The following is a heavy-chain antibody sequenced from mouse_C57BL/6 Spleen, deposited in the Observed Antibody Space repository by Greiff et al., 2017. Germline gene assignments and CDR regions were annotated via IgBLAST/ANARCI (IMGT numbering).Heavy chain of an antibody. V-gene: IGHV1-85*01. D-gene: IGHD2-4*01. CDR2: IYPRDGST. Sequence: LVESGPELVKPGASVKLSCKASGYTFTSYDINWVKQRPGQGLEWIGWIYPRDGSTKYNEKFKGKATLTVDTSSSTAYMELHSLTSEDSAVYFCARGGDYDEFAYWGQGTLVTVSA. CDR1: GYTFTSYD. J-gene: IGHJ3*01. CDR3: ARGGDYDEFAY.